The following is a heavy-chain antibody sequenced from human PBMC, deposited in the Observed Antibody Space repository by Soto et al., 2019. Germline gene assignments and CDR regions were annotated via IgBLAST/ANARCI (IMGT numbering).Heavy chain of an antibody. CDR3: ARTRSFTLGFYYDGMDV. CDR2: IYPGDSDT. J-gene: IGHJ6*02. CDR1: GDSVASYW. V-gene: IGHV5-51*01. D-gene: IGHD6-6*01. Sequence: GESLKISCHGSGDSVASYWIGWVRQMPGKDLEWMGIIYPGDSDTRYSPSFQGQVTISADKSLRTAYLQWTSLKASDTALYYCARTRSFTLGFYYDGMDVWGQGTTVTVSS.